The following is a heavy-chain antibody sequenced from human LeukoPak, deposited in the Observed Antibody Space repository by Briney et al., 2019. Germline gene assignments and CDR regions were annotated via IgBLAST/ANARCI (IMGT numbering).Heavy chain of an antibody. Sequence: ASVKVSCKASGYTFTSYYMHWVRQAPGQGLEWMGIINPSGGSTSYAQKFQGRVTMTRDMSTSTVYMELSSLRSEDTAVYYCARGSQPLGIAAAAGPPLLFWFDPWGQGTLVTVSS. CDR3: ARGSQPLGIAAAAGPPLLFWFDP. D-gene: IGHD6-25*01. J-gene: IGHJ5*02. CDR1: GYTFTSYY. CDR2: INPSGGST. V-gene: IGHV1-46*01.